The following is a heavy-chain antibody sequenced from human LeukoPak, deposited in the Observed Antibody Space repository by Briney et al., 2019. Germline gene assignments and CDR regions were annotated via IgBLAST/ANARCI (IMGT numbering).Heavy chain of an antibody. CDR2: IKSKTDGGTT. CDR1: GFTFSNAW. Sequence: GGSLRLSCAASGFTFSNAWMSWVRQAPGKGLEWVGRIKSKTDGGTTDYAAPVKGRFTISRDDSKNTLYLQMNSLKTEDTAVYYWTTDQSPYYYDSSGYYPLFDYWGQGTLATVSS. D-gene: IGHD3-22*01. J-gene: IGHJ4*02. CDR3: TTDQSPYYYDSSGYYPLFDY. V-gene: IGHV3-15*01.